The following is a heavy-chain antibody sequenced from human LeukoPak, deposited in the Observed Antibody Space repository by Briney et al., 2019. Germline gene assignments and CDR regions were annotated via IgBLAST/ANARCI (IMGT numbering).Heavy chain of an antibody. D-gene: IGHD3-22*01. Sequence: GGSLRLSCAASGFIFSTYSMNWVRQAPGKGLEWVSYISSSSSTIYYADSVKGRFTISRDNSKNTLYLQMNSLRAEDTAVYYCAKDSFGEGSDYYDSSGNIDCWGQGTLVTVSS. J-gene: IGHJ4*02. CDR2: ISSSSSTI. CDR3: AKDSFGEGSDYYDSSGNIDC. CDR1: GFIFSTYS. V-gene: IGHV3-48*01.